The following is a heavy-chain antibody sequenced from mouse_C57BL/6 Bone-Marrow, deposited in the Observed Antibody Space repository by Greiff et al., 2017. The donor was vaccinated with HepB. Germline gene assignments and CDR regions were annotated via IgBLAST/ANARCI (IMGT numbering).Heavy chain of an antibody. CDR3: ARDSYWDAMDY. D-gene: IGHD2-10*01. Sequence: EVKVVDSGGGLVQSGRSLRLSCATSGFTFSDFYMEWVRQAPGKGLEWIAASRNKANDYTTEYSASVKGRFIVYRDTSQSILYLQMNALRAEDTAIYYCARDSYWDAMDYWGQGTSFTVSS. CDR1: GFTFSDFY. CDR2: SRNKANDYTT. V-gene: IGHV7-1*01. J-gene: IGHJ4*01.